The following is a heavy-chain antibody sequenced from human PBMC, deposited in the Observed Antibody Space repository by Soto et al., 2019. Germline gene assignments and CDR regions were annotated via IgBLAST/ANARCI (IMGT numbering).Heavy chain of an antibody. CDR2: MNPNSGYS. V-gene: IGHV1-8*01. D-gene: IGHD4-17*01. CDR3: ARTDGDLDY. CDR1: GYTFTSYD. Sequence: QVQLVQSGAEVKKPGASVRVSCKTSGYTFTSYDINWVRQATGQGLEWMGWMNPNSGYSGHTQKFQGRVTMTRDTSISTAYMELSSLRSEDTAVYYCARTDGDLDYWGQGTLVTVSS. J-gene: IGHJ4*02.